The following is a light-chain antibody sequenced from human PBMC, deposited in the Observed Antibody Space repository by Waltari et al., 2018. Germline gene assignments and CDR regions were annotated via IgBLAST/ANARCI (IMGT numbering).Light chain of an antibody. CDR2: DVF. CDR3: CSYTSDTTGV. Sequence: QSALTQPASVSGSPGQSITISCTGTSSDIGGYNYVSWYQQHPGKAPKLMIYDVFKRASGVASRFSGSKADNTASLTISGLQPEDEADYYCCSYTSDTTGVCGTGTKVTVL. CDR1: SSDIGGYNY. V-gene: IGLV2-14*03. J-gene: IGLJ1*01.